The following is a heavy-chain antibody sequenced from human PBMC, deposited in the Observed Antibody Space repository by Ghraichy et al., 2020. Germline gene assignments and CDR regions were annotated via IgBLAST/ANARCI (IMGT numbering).Heavy chain of an antibody. CDR3: VKDREWGVAVAGLDS. CDR1: GFTFDDYA. J-gene: IGHJ4*02. CDR2: ISWNSDGI. Sequence: GGSLRLSCAASGFTFDDYAMHWVRQPPGKGLEWVSGISWNSDGIGYAGSVKGRFTISRDNAKNSLYLQMNSLRPEDTALYYCVKDREWGVAVAGLDSWGQGTLVTLSS. V-gene: IGHV3-9*01. D-gene: IGHD6-19*01.